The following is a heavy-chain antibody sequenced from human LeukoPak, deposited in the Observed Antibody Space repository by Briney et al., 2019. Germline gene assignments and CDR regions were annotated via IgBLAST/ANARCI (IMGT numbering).Heavy chain of an antibody. CDR2: ISAYNGNT. Sequence: ASVKVSCKASGYTFTSYGISWVRQAPGQGLEWMGWISAYNGNTNYAQKLQGRVTITTDTSTSTAYMELRSLRSDDTAVYYCAREGYDFWSGYYRAYYYYYMDVWGKGTTVTVSS. CDR3: AREGYDFWSGYYRAYYYYYMDV. J-gene: IGHJ6*03. V-gene: IGHV1-18*01. CDR1: GYTFTSYG. D-gene: IGHD3-3*01.